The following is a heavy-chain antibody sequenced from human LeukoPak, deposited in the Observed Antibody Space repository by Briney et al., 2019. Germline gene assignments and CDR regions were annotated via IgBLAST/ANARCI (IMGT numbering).Heavy chain of an antibody. V-gene: IGHV4-34*01. CDR3: AGLNIVVVTASPG. CDR1: GGSFSGYY. Sequence: SETLSLTCAVYGGSFSGYYWSWIRQPPGKGLEWIGEINHSGSTNYNPSLKSRVTISVDTSKNQFSLKLSSVTAADTAVYYCAGLNIVVVTASPGWGQGTLVTVSS. D-gene: IGHD2-21*02. J-gene: IGHJ4*02. CDR2: INHSGST.